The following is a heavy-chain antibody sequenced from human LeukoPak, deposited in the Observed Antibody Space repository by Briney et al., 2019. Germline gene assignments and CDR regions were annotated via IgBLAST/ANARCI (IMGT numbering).Heavy chain of an antibody. V-gene: IGHV4-38-2*02. CDR2: IYHSGST. CDR1: GYSISSGYY. CDR3: AVERYYDSNFDY. J-gene: IGHJ4*02. D-gene: IGHD3-22*01. Sequence: SETLSLTCTVSGYSISSGYYWGWIRQLPGKGLEWIGSIYHSGSTYYNPSLKSRVTISVDTSKNQFSLKLSSVTAADTAVYYCAVERYYDSNFDYWGQGTLVTVSS.